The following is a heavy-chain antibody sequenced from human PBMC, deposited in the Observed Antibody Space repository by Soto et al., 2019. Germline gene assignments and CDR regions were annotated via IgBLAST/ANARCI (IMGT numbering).Heavy chain of an antibody. CDR1: GGSISNSY. CDR3: ARDRGYSNWYDP. CDR2: IYSSGST. Sequence: PETLSLTCTVSGGSISNSYRSWIRLSPGKGLEWIGYIYSSGSTNYNPSLESRVTISVDTSKNQFSLRLRSVTAADTAVYYCARDRGYSNWYDPWGQGTLVTVS. J-gene: IGHJ5*02. D-gene: IGHD5-18*01. V-gene: IGHV4-59*01.